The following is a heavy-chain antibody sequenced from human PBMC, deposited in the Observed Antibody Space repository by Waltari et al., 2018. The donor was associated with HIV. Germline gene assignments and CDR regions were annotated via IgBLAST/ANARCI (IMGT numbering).Heavy chain of an antibody. Sequence: QVYLMESGGVVVQPGGSLNLPCAASGFTFSSYGMHWVRQAPGKGLEWVAVIWSDGYNKFYADSVRGRFTFSRDNSKYTLSLQMNSLRAEDTALYYCVKERGPFNGFDIWGQGTMVTVSS. CDR3: VKERGPFNGFDI. D-gene: IGHD3-16*01. CDR2: IWSDGYNK. V-gene: IGHV3-33*06. J-gene: IGHJ3*02. CDR1: GFTFSSYG.